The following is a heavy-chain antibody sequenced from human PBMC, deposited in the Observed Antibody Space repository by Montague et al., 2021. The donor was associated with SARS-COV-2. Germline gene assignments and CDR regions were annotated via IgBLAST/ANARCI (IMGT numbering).Heavy chain of an antibody. CDR1: GGSISSSSNY. CDR3: ARLVWFGELSSENWFDP. J-gene: IGHJ5*02. D-gene: IGHD3-10*01. CDR2: IYYSGST. Sequence: SETLSLTFTVSGGSISSSSNYWGWIRQPPGKGLEWIGSIYYSGSTYYNSFLKSRVTISVDTSKNQFSLKLNSVTAADTAVYYCARLVWFGELSSENWFDPWGQGTLVTVSS. V-gene: IGHV4-39*01.